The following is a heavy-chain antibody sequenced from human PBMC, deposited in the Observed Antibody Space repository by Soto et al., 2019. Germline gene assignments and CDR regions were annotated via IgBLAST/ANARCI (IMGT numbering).Heavy chain of an antibody. CDR3: ATQEVGGSYVYTFDP. Sequence: SETLSLTCTFSGGSISNYYWGWIRQPPGKGLEWIGSIYYSGSTYYNPSLKSRVTISVDTSKNQFSLKLSSVTAADTAVYYCATQEVGGSYVYTFDPWGQGTLVTVSS. V-gene: IGHV4-59*05. J-gene: IGHJ5*02. D-gene: IGHD1-26*01. CDR2: IYYSGST. CDR1: GGSISNYY.